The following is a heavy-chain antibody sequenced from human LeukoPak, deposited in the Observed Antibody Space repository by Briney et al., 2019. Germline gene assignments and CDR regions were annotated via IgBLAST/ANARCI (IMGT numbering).Heavy chain of an antibody. V-gene: IGHV3-30-3*01. CDR1: GFTFSSYA. Sequence: GGSLRLSCAASGFTFSSYAMHWVRQAPGKGLEWVAVTSYDGSNKYYADSVKGRFTISRDNSKNTLYLQMNSLRAEDTAVYYCARDDRLGSSGNYGMDVWGQGTTVTVSS. J-gene: IGHJ6*02. D-gene: IGHD3-22*01. CDR2: TSYDGSNK. CDR3: ARDDRLGSSGNYGMDV.